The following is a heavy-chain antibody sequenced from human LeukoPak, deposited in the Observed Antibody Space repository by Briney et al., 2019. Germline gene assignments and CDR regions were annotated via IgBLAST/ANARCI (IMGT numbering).Heavy chain of an antibody. CDR3: AKVSYGDQHFDY. V-gene: IGHV3-21*04. Sequence: GGSLRLSCAASGFTFSSYSMNWVRQAPGKGLEWVSSISSSSSFIYYGDSVKGRFTISRDNSKNTLYLQMNSLRAEDTAVYYCAKVSYGDQHFDYWGQGTLVTVSS. CDR2: ISSSSSFI. J-gene: IGHJ4*02. CDR1: GFTFSSYS. D-gene: IGHD4-17*01.